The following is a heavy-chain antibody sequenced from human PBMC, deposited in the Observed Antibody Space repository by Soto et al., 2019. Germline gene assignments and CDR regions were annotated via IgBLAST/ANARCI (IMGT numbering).Heavy chain of an antibody. CDR3: ARRWAVAGDNNYYYYGMDV. CDR1: GGSISSGGYY. J-gene: IGHJ6*02. V-gene: IGHV4-31*03. Sequence: PSETLSLTCTVSGGSISSGGYYWSWIRQHPGKGLEWIGYIFYSGTTYYNPSLKSRVTISVDTSKNQFSLKLSSVTAADTAVYYCARRWAVAGDNNYYYYGMDVWGQGTTVTVSS. D-gene: IGHD6-19*01. CDR2: IFYSGTT.